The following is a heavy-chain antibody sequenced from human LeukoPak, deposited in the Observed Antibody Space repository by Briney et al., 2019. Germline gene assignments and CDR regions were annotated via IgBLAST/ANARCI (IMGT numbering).Heavy chain of an antibody. CDR2: ISGSGGST. CDR1: GFTFSSYA. Sequence: GGSLRLSCAASGFTFSSYAMTWVRQAPGKGLEWVSGISGSGGSTYYADSVKGRFTISRDNSKNTLYLQMNSLRAEDTAVYYCAKGSSTVTKNWFDPRGQGTLVTVSS. D-gene: IGHD4-17*01. J-gene: IGHJ5*02. V-gene: IGHV3-23*01. CDR3: AKGSSTVTKNWFDP.